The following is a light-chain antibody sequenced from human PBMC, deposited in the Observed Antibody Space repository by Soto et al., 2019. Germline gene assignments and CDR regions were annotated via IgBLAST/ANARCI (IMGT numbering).Light chain of an antibody. CDR2: DAS. CDR3: QQFDSVPCT. J-gene: IGKJ2*02. CDR1: QDITNY. Sequence: IQMTQSPSSLSASVGDRVTITCQASQDITNYLIWYQQKPGKAPKLLIYDASSLGTGVSSRFSGSGSGTHFTLTISSLQPEDIATYYCQQFDSVPCTFGQGTQLEIK. V-gene: IGKV1-33*01.